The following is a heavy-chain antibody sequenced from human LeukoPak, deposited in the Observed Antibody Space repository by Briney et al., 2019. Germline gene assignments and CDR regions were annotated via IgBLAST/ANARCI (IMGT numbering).Heavy chain of an antibody. D-gene: IGHD4-23*01. V-gene: IGHV3-74*01. CDR2: VATGGTGP. Sequence: GGSLRLSCAASGFTISGYWMHWVRQAPGKGMVWVSRVATGGTGPSYADSVKGRFTISRDNAKNTLYLQMNSLSAEDTAVYFCARDMGPYGGSPGASWGQGTLVTVSS. CDR3: ARDMGPYGGSPGAS. J-gene: IGHJ5*02. CDR1: GFTISGYW.